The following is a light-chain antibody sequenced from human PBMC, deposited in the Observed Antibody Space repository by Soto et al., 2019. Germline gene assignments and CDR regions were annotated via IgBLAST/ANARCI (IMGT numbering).Light chain of an antibody. J-gene: IGKJ4*01. CDR3: QQYIRWPLT. CDR2: KAS. CDR1: RTISSY. V-gene: IGKV1-39*01. Sequence: DIQMAQSPSSLSASVGDRVTITCRASRTISSYLNWYQQKPGKAPKLLIYKASTLKSGVPSRFSGSGSGTEFTLTISSLQSEDFAVYYCQQYIRWPLTFGGGTKVNIK.